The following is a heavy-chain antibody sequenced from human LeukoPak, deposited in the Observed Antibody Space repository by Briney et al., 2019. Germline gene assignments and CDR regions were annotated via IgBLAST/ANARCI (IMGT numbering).Heavy chain of an antibody. CDR1: GYPFSVYY. CDR2: IDPNSGGT. Sequence: GASVNISCKASGYPFSVYYMHWVRQAPGQGPEWMGWIDPNSGGTNYAQNFQGRVTMTTDTSISTAYMELSRLTSDDTAVYYCARGYCSRTNCYFFGYWGQGTLVTVSS. CDR3: ARGYCSRTNCYFFGY. D-gene: IGHD2-2*01. J-gene: IGHJ4*02. V-gene: IGHV1-2*02.